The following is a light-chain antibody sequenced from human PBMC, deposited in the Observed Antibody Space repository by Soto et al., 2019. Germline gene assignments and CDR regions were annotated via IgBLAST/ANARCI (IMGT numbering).Light chain of an antibody. CDR3: QQYNSYSQT. V-gene: IGKV1-5*01. CDR2: DAS. Sequence: DSQMTQSPSTLSASVADRVTITGRASQRSSSWFAWYQKKGGKATNLLIYDASTLENGVPSRFSGSGSGTQSTLTISSLQPDDFATYYCQQYNSYSQTFGQGTKVDI. J-gene: IGKJ1*01. CDR1: QRSSSW.